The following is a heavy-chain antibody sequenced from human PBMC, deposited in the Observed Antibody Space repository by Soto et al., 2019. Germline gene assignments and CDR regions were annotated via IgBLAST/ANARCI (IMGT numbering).Heavy chain of an antibody. V-gene: IGHV1-58*01. CDR1: GLTFTSSA. Sequence: ASVKVSCKASGLTFTSSAVQSVRQARGQSLEWIGWIVVGSGNTNYAQKFQERVTITRDMSTSTAYMELSSLRSEDTAVYYCAATYRQWYDFWSGSRPYYYYGMDVWGQGTTVTVSS. D-gene: IGHD3-3*01. J-gene: IGHJ6*02. CDR3: AATYRQWYDFWSGSRPYYYYGMDV. CDR2: IVVGSGNT.